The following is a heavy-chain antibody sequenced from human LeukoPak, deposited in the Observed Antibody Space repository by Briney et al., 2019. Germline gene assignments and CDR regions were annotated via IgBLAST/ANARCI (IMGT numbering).Heavy chain of an antibody. CDR2: INHSGST. D-gene: IGHD4-11*01. CDR3: ARGRTTERWFDP. J-gene: IGHJ5*02. V-gene: IGHV4-34*01. Sequence: SETLSLTCAVDGASFSGYYWSWIRQPPGKGLEWIGEINHSGSTNYNPSLKSRVTISVDTSKNQFSLKLSSVTAADTAVYYCARGRTTERWFDPWGQGTLVTVSS. CDR1: GASFSGYY.